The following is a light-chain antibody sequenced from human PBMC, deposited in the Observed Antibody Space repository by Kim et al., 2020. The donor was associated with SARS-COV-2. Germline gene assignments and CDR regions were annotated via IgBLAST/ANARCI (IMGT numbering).Light chain of an antibody. CDR2: RNN. V-gene: IGLV1-47*01. Sequence: QSVLTQPPSASGTPGQRVTISCSGSSSNVGSNYVYWYQQVPGTAPKLLIYRNNQRPSGVPDRFSGSKSATSASLAISGLRSEDEADYYCATWDDSLSGFWVFGGGTQLTVL. CDR3: ATWDDSLSGFWV. CDR1: SSNVGSNY. J-gene: IGLJ3*02.